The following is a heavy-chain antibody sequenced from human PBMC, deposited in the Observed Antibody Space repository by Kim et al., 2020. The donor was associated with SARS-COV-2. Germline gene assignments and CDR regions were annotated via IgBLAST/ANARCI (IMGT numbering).Heavy chain of an antibody. Sequence: SETLSLTCTVSGGSISSSSYYWGWIHQPPGKGLEWIGSIYYSGSTYYNPSLKSRVTISVDTSKNQFSLKLSSVTAADTAVYYCARNRPGDAFDIWGQGTMVTVSS. V-gene: IGHV4-39*07. J-gene: IGHJ3*02. CDR3: ARNRPGDAFDI. CDR2: IYYSGST. CDR1: GGSISSSSYY.